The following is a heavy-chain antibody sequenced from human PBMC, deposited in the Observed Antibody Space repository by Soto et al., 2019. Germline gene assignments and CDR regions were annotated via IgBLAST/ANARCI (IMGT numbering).Heavy chain of an antibody. D-gene: IGHD4-4*01. CDR2: INPNSRGT. CDR3: ARVSTVNYDLGY. Sequence: QVQLVQSGAEVKKPGASVKVSCKASGYTFTGYYMHWVREAPGQGLEWMGWINPNSRGTNYAQKFQVRVTITVDKSTSTAYMELSSLRSEDTAVYYCARVSTVNYDLGYWGQGTLVTVSS. CDR1: GYTFTGYY. J-gene: IGHJ4*02. V-gene: IGHV1-2*02.